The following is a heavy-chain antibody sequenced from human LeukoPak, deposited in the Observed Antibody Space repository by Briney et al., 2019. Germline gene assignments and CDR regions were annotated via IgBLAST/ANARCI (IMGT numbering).Heavy chain of an antibody. Sequence: GGSLRLSCAASGFTFDDYGMSWVRQAPGKGLEWVSGINWNGGSTGYADSVKGRFTISRDNAKNSLYLQMNSLRAEDTALYYCARDGGYCSGGSCYRYFDYWGQGTLVTVSS. CDR3: ARDGGYCSGGSCYRYFDY. J-gene: IGHJ4*02. V-gene: IGHV3-20*04. CDR1: GFTFDDYG. CDR2: INWNGGST. D-gene: IGHD2-15*01.